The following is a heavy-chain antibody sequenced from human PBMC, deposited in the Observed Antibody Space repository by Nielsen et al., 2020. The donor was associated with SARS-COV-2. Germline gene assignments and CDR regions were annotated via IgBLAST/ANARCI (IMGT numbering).Heavy chain of an antibody. CDR3: ARGRDSSSWRYYYYGMDV. V-gene: IGHV4-59*13. J-gene: IGHJ6*02. D-gene: IGHD6-13*01. Sequence: SETLSLTCTVSGGSFSSYYWSWIRQPPGKGLEWIGYIYYSGSTNYNPSLKSRVTISVDTSKNQFSLKLSSVTAADTAVYYCARGRDSSSWRYYYYGMDVWGQGTTVTVSS. CDR2: IYYSGST. CDR1: GGSFSSYY.